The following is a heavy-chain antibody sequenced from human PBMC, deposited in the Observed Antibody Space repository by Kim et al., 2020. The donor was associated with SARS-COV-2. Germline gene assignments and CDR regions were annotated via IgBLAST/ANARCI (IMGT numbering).Heavy chain of an antibody. CDR1: GFTFGDYA. D-gene: IGHD3-3*01. J-gene: IGHJ5*02. Sequence: GGSLRLSCTASGFTFGDYAMSWFRQAPGKGLEWVGFIRSKAYGGTTEYAASVKGRFTISRDDSKSIAYLQMNSLKTEDTAVYYCTRDRPFRTYFGVVGRGWFDPWGQGTLVTVSS. CDR3: TRDRPFRTYFGVVGRGWFDP. V-gene: IGHV3-49*03. CDR2: IRSKAYGGTT.